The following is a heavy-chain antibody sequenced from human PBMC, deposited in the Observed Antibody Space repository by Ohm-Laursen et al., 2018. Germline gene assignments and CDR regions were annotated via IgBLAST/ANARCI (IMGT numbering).Heavy chain of an antibody. CDR2: IYYSGST. D-gene: IGHD2-15*01. CDR1: GGSTSSYY. V-gene: IGHV4-59*01. Sequence: SETLSLTCTVSGGSTSSYYWSWIRQPPGKGLEWIGYIYYSGSTNYNPSLKSRVTISVDTSKNQFSLKLSSVTAADTAVYYCARGGRHFDYWGQGTLVTVSS. J-gene: IGHJ4*02. CDR3: ARGGRHFDY.